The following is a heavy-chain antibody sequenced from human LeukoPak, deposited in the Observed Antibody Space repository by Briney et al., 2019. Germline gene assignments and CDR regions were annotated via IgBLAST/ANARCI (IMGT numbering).Heavy chain of an antibody. Sequence: ASVKVSCKASGYTFTDYYMHWVRQAPGQGREWMGWINPNSGGTNYSQKFSGRVTMTRDTSISTAYMELRRLRSDDTAVYYCARDRGGYCSSDSCLDSFDIWGQGTMVTVSS. V-gene: IGHV1-2*02. CDR1: GYTFTDYY. CDR3: ARDRGGYCSSDSCLDSFDI. J-gene: IGHJ3*02. CDR2: INPNSGGT. D-gene: IGHD2-15*01.